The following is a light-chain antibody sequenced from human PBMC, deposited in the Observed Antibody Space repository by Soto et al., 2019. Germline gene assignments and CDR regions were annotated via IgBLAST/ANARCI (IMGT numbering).Light chain of an antibody. J-gene: IGKJ1*01. CDR1: QSVSSAY. V-gene: IGKV3-20*01. CDR3: QQYGSSSTWT. Sequence: EIVLTQSPGTLSFSPGERATLSCRASQSVSSAYLAWYQHKPGQPPTLLIYAASSRVTGIPDRFSGSGSGTDFTLTISRLEPEDFAVYYCQQYGSSSTWTFGQGTKVEIK. CDR2: AAS.